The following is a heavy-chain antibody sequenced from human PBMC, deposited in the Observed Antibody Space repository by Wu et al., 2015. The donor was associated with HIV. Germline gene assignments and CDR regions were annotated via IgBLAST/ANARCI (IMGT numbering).Heavy chain of an antibody. CDR2: MNPNSGNT. Sequence: QVQLVQSGAEVKKPGASLKVSCKASGYTFSAYDINWVRQAPGQGLEWVGWMNPNSGNTGYPQKFQGRVTMTRDTSISTAYMELSSLKSEDTAVYYCARAASFFYDKHGYYRNWYFDVWGPGTLVAVSS. CDR1: GYTFSAYD. V-gene: IGHV1-8*01. J-gene: IGHJ2*01. D-gene: IGHD3-22*01. CDR3: ARAASFFYDKHGYYRNWYFDV.